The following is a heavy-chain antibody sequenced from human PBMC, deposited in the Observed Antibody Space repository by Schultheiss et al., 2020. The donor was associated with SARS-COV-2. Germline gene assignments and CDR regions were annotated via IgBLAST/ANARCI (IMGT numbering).Heavy chain of an antibody. CDR2: IWYDGSNK. V-gene: IGHV3-33*08. CDR1: GFTFSDYY. Sequence: GGSLRLSCAASGFTFSDYYMSWVRQAPGKGLEWVAVIWYDGSNKYYADSVKGRFTISRDNSKNTLYLQMNSLKTEDTAVYYCTTDDLWGQGTLVTVSS. J-gene: IGHJ5*02. CDR3: TTDDL.